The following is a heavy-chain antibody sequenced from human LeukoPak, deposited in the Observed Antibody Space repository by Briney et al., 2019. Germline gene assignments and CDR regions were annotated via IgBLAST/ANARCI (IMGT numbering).Heavy chain of an antibody. CDR1: GFTFSSYS. Sequence: GGSLRLSCAASGFTFSSYSMNWVRQASGKGLEWVSSISSSSSYIYYADSVKGRFTISRDNAKNSLYLQMNSLRAEDTAVYYCARDPPYSSGWYLAQYFDYWGQGTLVTVSS. D-gene: IGHD6-19*01. CDR2: ISSSSSYI. CDR3: ARDPPYSSGWYLAQYFDY. J-gene: IGHJ4*02. V-gene: IGHV3-21*01.